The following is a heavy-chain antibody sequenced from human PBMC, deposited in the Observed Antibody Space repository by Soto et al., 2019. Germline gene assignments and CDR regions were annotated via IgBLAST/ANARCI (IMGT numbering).Heavy chain of an antibody. Sequence: QVQLVQSGAEVKKPGSSVKVSCKASGGTFSSYTISWVRQAPGQGLEWMGRIIPILGIANCAQKFQGRVTITADKSKGTACMEVGSLRSEDTGVYYCSRALGGYCYCSGSRRYFDYWGQGTLVTVSS. CDR1: GGTFSSYT. J-gene: IGHJ4*02. CDR3: SRALGGYCYCSGSRRYFDY. V-gene: IGHV1-69*02. CDR2: IIPILGIA. D-gene: IGHD3-10*01.